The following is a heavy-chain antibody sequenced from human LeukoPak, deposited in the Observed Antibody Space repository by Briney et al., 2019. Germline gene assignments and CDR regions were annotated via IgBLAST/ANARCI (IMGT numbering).Heavy chain of an antibody. J-gene: IGHJ5*02. CDR1: GGSFSGYY. CDR3: ARRPVGATRTWFDP. V-gene: IGHV4-34*01. Sequence: LETLSLTCAVYGGSFSGYYWSWIRQPPGKGLEWIGEINHSGSTNYNPSLKSRVTISVDTSKNQFSLKLSSVTAADTAVYYCARRPVGATRTWFDPWGQGTLVTVSS. CDR2: INHSGST. D-gene: IGHD1-26*01.